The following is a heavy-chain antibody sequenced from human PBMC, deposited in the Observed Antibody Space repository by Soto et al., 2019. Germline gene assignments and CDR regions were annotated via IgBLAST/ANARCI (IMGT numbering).Heavy chain of an antibody. J-gene: IGHJ3*01. Sequence: PVGSLRLSCASSVFTFSGYSMNWVRHSPGKGLEWVAYISSRSSSIYYADSVKGRFTISRDDAKNSLFLQMNSLRDEDTAVYYCARDLYSRYFEPRALEVWGQGTSVNVSS. D-gene: IGHD3-9*01. CDR2: ISSRSSSI. CDR1: VFTFSGYS. V-gene: IGHV3-48*02. CDR3: ARDLYSRYFEPRALEV.